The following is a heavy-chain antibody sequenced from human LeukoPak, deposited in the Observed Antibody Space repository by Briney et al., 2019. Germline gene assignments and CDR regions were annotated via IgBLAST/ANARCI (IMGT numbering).Heavy chain of an antibody. D-gene: IGHD6-19*01. CDR3: ARGSSGWSLRGYGMDV. V-gene: IGHV3-21*01. CDR1: GFTFSSYS. J-gene: IGHJ6*02. CDR2: ISSSSSYI. Sequence: GGSLRLSCAASGFTFSSYSMNWVRQAPGKGLEWASSISSSSSYIYYADSVKGRFTISRDNAKNSLYLQMNSLRAEDTAVYYCARGSSGWSLRGYGMDVWGQGTTVTVSS.